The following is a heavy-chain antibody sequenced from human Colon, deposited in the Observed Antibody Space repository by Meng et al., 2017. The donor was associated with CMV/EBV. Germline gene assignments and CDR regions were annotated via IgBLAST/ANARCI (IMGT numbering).Heavy chain of an antibody. D-gene: IGHD3-10*01. CDR1: GFAFSSSS. CDR3: ARDPGSLLSGFNYFDY. V-gene: IGHV3-21*01. J-gene: IGHJ4*02. CDR2: IGTSGHYI. Sequence: SGFAFSSSSMRWVRQAPGKGLEWVSSIGTSGHYIYYADSVKGRFAISRDDAKNSLYLQMSSLRAEDTAVYYCARDPGSLLSGFNYFDYWGQGALVTVSS.